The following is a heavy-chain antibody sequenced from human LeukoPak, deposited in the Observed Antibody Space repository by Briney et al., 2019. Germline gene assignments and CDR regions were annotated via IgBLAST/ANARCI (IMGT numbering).Heavy chain of an antibody. CDR3: ARALGQAAAGIMVY. V-gene: IGHV3-21*01. CDR2: ISSSSSYT. J-gene: IGHJ4*02. D-gene: IGHD6-13*01. CDR1: GFTFSSYG. Sequence: GGSLRLSCAASGFTFSSYGMSWVRQAPGKGLEWVSSISSSSSYTYYADSVKGRFTISRDNAKNSLYLQMNSLRAEDTAVYYCARALGQAAAGIMVYWGQGTLVTVSS.